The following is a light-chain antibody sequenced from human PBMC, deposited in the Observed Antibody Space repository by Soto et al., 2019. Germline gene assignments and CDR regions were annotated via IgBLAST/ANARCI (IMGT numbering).Light chain of an antibody. CDR3: QQDNYLTRT. Sequence: LVLTQSPYNLRLYTGARVTLSCRASQSVSSYLAWYHQKPGQAPRLLIYGASTRATGTPARFSGSGSGTEFTLTINSLQSEDFAVYYCQQDNYLTRTFGEVGKV. CDR1: QSVSSY. CDR2: GAS. V-gene: IGKV3-15*01. J-gene: IGKJ1*01.